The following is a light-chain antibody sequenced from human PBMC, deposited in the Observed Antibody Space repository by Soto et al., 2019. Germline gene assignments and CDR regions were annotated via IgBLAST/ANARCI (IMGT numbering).Light chain of an antibody. CDR3: TSYARYSPVV. J-gene: IGLJ3*02. Sequence: QSALTQPASVSGSPGQSITISCTGTSSDIGYYDFVSWYQQHPGVSYRFSGSKSGNTASLTISGLQADDEADYYCTSYARYSPVVFGGGTKVTVL. CDR1: SSDIGYYDF. V-gene: IGLV2-14*03.